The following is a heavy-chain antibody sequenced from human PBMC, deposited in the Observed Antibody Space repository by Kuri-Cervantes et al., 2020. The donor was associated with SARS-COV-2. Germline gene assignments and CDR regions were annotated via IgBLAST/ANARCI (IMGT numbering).Heavy chain of an antibody. J-gene: IGHJ5*02. Sequence: ASVKVSCKASGYTFTSYYMHWVRQAPGQGLEWMGIINPSGGSTSYAQKFQGRVTMTRDTSTSTVYMEFSGLTSEDTAVYYCATLSPVGLRYKWFDPWGQGTLVTVSS. CDR1: GYTFTSYY. CDR3: ATLSPVGLRYKWFDP. CDR2: INPSGGST. D-gene: IGHD1-26*01. V-gene: IGHV1-46*01.